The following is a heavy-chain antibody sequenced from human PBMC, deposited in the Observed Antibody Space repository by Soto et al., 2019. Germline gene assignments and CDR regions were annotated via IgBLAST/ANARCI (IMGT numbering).Heavy chain of an antibody. CDR2: IIPILGIA. CDR3: ARDFYSSSGLGYYYYYYMDV. D-gene: IGHD6-6*01. V-gene: IGHV1-69*08. CDR1: GGTFSSYT. Sequence: QVQLVQSGAEVQKPGSSVKVSCKASGGTFSSYTISWVRQAPGQGLEWMGRIIPILGIANYAQKFQGRVTITADKSTSTAYMELSSLRSEDTAVYYCARDFYSSSGLGYYYYYYMDVWGKGTTVTVSS. J-gene: IGHJ6*03.